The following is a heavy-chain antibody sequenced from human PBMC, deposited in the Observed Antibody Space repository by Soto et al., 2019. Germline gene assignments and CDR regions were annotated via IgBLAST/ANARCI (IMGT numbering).Heavy chain of an antibody. CDR2: IYYGGST. J-gene: IGHJ5*02. D-gene: IGHD3-22*01. Sequence: SETLSLTCSVSGGSISSGDYYWSWIRQPPGKGLEWIGYIYYGGSTYYNPSLKSRVTISVDTSKNQFSLKLSSVTAADTAVYYCARSYYDSSGYRYETNWFDPWGQGTLVTVSS. CDR1: GGSISSGDYY. V-gene: IGHV4-30-4*01. CDR3: ARSYYDSSGYRYETNWFDP.